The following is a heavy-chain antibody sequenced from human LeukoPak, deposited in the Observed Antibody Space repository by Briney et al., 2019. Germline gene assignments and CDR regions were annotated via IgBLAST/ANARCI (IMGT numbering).Heavy chain of an antibody. CDR2: IKQDGSEK. V-gene: IGHV3-7*01. CDR3: ARGGYSSGWYFDY. Sequence: PGGSLRLSCAASGFTFSSYGMHWVRQAPGKGLEWVANIKQDGSEKYYVDSVKGRFTISRDNAKNSLYLQMNSLRAEDTAVYYCARGGYSSGWYFDYWGQGTLVTVSS. CDR1: GFTFSSYG. D-gene: IGHD6-19*01. J-gene: IGHJ4*02.